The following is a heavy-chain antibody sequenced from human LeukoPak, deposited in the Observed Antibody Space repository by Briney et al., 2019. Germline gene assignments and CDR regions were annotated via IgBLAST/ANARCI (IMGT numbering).Heavy chain of an antibody. CDR3: ARDIGSGWSHFDY. CDR1: GGSISSYY. V-gene: IGHV4-4*07. D-gene: IGHD6-19*01. J-gene: IGHJ4*02. CDR2: IYTSGST. Sequence: SETLSLTCTVSGGSISSYYWSWLRQPAGKGLEWIGRIYTSGSTNYNPSLKSRVTMSIDTSKNQFSLKLSSVTAADTAVYYCARDIGSGWSHFDYWGQGTLVTVSS.